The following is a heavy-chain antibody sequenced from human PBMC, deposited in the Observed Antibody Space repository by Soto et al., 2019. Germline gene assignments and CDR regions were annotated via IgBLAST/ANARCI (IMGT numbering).Heavy chain of an antibody. D-gene: IGHD2-2*01. V-gene: IGHV7-4-1*01. J-gene: IGHJ5*02. CDR1: GYTCTIYA. CDR2: INTNTGNP. Sequence: ASVKVSGKASGYTCTIYAMNCVRRSPLQGLEWMGWINTNTGNPTYAQGFTGRFVFSLDTSVSTAYLQICSLKAEDTAVYYCARAYCSSTSCYWFDPWGQGTLVTVSS. CDR3: ARAYCSSTSCYWFDP.